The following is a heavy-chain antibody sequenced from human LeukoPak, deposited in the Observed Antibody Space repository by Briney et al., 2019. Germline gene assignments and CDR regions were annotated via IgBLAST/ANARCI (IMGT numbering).Heavy chain of an antibody. D-gene: IGHD6-19*01. CDR3: AKDGYSSGWPYYFDY. CDR1: GFTFSSYA. Sequence: GGSLRLSCADSGFTFSSYAMSWVRQAPGKGLEWVSAISGSGGSTYYADSVKGRFTISRDNSKNTLYLQMNSLRAEDTAVYYCAKDGYSSGWPYYFDYWGQGTLVTVSS. V-gene: IGHV3-23*01. J-gene: IGHJ4*02. CDR2: ISGSGGST.